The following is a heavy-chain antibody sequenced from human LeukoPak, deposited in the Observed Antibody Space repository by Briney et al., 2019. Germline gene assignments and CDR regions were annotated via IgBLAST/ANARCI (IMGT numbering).Heavy chain of an antibody. J-gene: IGHJ4*02. Sequence: GGSLRLSCAASGLTFSHYNMNWVRQAPGKGLEWVSTLSTSGAATYYADSVKGRFTISRDNSQNTLYLQMNSLTAEDTAIYYCAKKGYAGSGTYSYYFDYWGQGALVTVSS. D-gene: IGHD3-10*01. V-gene: IGHV3-23*01. CDR3: AKKGYAGSGTYSYYFDY. CDR2: LSTSGAAT. CDR1: GLTFSHYN.